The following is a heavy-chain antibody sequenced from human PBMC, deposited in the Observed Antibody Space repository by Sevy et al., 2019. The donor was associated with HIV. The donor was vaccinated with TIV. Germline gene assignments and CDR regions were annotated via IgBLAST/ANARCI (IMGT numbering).Heavy chain of an antibody. CDR2: ISTRSGTI. J-gene: IGHJ6*02. Sequence: GGSLRLSCAASGFTFSTYNMNWVRQAPGKGLEWVSYISTRSGTIYYADSVKGRFTISRDNVKNSLYLQMNSLRDEDXXXXXXXXXXXXXXXXXXXXYGVDVWGQGTTVTVSS. V-gene: IGHV3-48*02. CDR1: GFTFSTYN. CDR3: XXXXXXXXXXXXXXYGVDV.